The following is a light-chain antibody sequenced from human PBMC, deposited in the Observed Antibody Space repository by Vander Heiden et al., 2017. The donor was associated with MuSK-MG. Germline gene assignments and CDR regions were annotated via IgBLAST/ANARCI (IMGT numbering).Light chain of an antibody. V-gene: IGKV1-39*01. CDR3: QQSYSTPWT. CDR2: AAS. Sequence: DIQMTQSPSSLPASVGDRVTITCRASQSISSYLNWYQQKPGKAPTLLIYAASSLQSGVPSRFSGSGSGTDFTLTISSLQPEDFATYYCQQSYSTPWTFGQGTKVEIK. CDR1: QSISSY. J-gene: IGKJ1*01.